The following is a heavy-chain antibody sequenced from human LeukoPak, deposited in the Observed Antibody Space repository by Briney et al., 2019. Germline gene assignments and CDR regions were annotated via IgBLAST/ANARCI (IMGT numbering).Heavy chain of an antibody. Sequence: ASVEVSCKASGYTFTGYYMHWVRQAPGQGLEWMGWINPNSGGTNYAQKFQGRVTMTRDTSISTAYMELSRLRSDDTAVYYCARTVWFGELSKSWFDPWGQGTLVTVSS. D-gene: IGHD3-10*01. CDR2: INPNSGGT. V-gene: IGHV1-2*02. CDR3: ARTVWFGELSKSWFDP. CDR1: GYTFTGYY. J-gene: IGHJ5*02.